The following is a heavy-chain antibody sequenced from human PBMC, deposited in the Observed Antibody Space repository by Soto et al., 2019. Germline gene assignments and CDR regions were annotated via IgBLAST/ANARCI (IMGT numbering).Heavy chain of an antibody. CDR2: ISSSGSTI. Sequence: GGSLRLSCAASGFTFSDYYMSWIRQAPGKGLEWVSYISSSGSTIYYADSVKGRFTISRDNAKNSLYLQMNSLRAEDTAVYYCARERSIAVRGYYYYYYMDVWGKGTTVTVSS. CDR1: GFTFSDYY. J-gene: IGHJ6*03. V-gene: IGHV3-11*04. CDR3: ARERSIAVRGYYYYYYMDV. D-gene: IGHD6-6*01.